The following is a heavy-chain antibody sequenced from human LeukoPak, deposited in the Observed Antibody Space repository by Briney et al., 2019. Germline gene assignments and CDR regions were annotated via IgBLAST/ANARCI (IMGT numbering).Heavy chain of an antibody. V-gene: IGHV3-30*18. CDR1: GFTFSSYG. Sequence: PGGSLRLSCAASGFTFSSYGMHWGRQAPGKGLDWVGVISYDGSNKYYADSVKGRFTISRDNSKNTLYLQMNSLRAEDTAVYYCAKDLIAAADYFDYWGQGTLVTVSS. CDR2: ISYDGSNK. CDR3: AKDLIAAADYFDY. D-gene: IGHD6-13*01. J-gene: IGHJ4*02.